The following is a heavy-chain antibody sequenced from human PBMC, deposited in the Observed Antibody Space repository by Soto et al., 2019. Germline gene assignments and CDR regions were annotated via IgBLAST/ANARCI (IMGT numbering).Heavy chain of an antibody. CDR3: ASRQGSRGFDP. CDR2: INHSGNT. CDR1: GKSFSDYY. Sequence: PSETLSLTCAVYGKSFSDYYWSWIRQPPGKGLEWIGEINHSGNTNYNPSLKSRVTISVDTSKNQFSLKLTSVTAADTAVYYCASRQGSRGFDPWGQGTLVSVSS. V-gene: IGHV4-34*01. J-gene: IGHJ5*02.